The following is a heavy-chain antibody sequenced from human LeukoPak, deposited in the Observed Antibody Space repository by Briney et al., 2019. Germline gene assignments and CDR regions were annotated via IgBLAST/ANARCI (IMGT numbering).Heavy chain of an antibody. V-gene: IGHV3-23*01. CDR3: AKDVYGDYGGLDY. D-gene: IGHD4-17*01. J-gene: IGHJ4*02. Sequence: PGGSLRLSCAASGFTFISYAMSWVRQAPGKGLEWVSSIRGSDGSTYYADSVKGRFAISRDNSKNTLYLQMNSLRAEDTAVYYCAKDVYGDYGGLDYWGQGTLVTVSS. CDR1: GFTFISYA. CDR2: IRGSDGST.